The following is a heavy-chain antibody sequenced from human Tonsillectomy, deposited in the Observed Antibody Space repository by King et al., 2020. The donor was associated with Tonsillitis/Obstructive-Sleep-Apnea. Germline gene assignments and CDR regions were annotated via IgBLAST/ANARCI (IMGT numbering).Heavy chain of an antibody. Sequence: VQLQQWGAGLLKPSETLSLTCAVYGGSFSGYYWSWIRQPPGKGLEWNGEINHSGSTNYNPSLKSRVTISAAKYKNQFSLKLSSVTAADTAVYYCARVNCSSTSYRPGYYYYYMDVWGKGTTVTVSS. CDR3: ARVNCSSTSYRPGYYYYYMDV. V-gene: IGHV4-34*01. J-gene: IGHJ6*03. CDR2: INHSGST. D-gene: IGHD2-2*01. CDR1: GGSFSGYY.